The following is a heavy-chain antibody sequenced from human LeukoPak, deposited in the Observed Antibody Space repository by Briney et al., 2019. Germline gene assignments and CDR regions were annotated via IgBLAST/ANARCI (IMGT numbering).Heavy chain of an antibody. J-gene: IGHJ6*03. CDR2: IRYDGSDK. V-gene: IGHV3-30*02. CDR3: AKGSESGYSYGYYYYYYMDV. D-gene: IGHD5-18*01. CDR1: GFTFKNYG. Sequence: GGSLRLSCAASGFTFKNYGMHWVRQAPGKGLEWVAFIRYDGSDKYYADFVKGRFTISRDNSKNTLYLQMNSLRAEDTAVYYCAKGSESGYSYGYYYYYYMDVWGKGTTVTVSS.